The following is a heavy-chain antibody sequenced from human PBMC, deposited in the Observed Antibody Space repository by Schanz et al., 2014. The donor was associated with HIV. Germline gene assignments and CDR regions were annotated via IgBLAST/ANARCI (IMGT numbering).Heavy chain of an antibody. D-gene: IGHD5-12*01. J-gene: IGHJ3*02. CDR1: GFTFSTYG. V-gene: IGHV3-48*04. CDR3: ARVSGYNSPDAFDI. Sequence: VQLVESGGGVVQPGRSLRLSCAASGFTFSTYGMHWVRQAPGKGLEWVSYISRSGSTIYYADSVKGRFTISRDNAKNSLYLQMNSLRAEDTAVYYCARVSGYNSPDAFDIWGQGTMVTVSS. CDR2: ISRSGSTI.